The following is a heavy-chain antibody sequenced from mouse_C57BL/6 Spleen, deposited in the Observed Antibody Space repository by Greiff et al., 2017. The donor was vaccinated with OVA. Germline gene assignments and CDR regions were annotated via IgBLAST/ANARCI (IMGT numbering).Heavy chain of an antibody. J-gene: IGHJ4*01. D-gene: IGHD2-3*01. V-gene: IGHV5-16*01. CDR3: ARVLYDYDAMDY. CDR1: GFTFSDYY. CDR2: INYDGSST. Sequence: EVKLVESEGGLVQPGSSMKLSCTAPGFTFSDYYLAWVRQVPEKGLEWVANINYDGSSTYYLDSLKSRFIISRDNAKNILYLQMSSLKSEDTATYYCARVLYDYDAMDYWGQGTSVTVSS.